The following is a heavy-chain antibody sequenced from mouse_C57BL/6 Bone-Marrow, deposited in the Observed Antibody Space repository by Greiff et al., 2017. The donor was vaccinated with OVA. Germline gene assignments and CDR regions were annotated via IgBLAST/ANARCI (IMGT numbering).Heavy chain of an antibody. Sequence: QVQLKQSGPGLVQPSQRLSITCTVSGFSLTSYGVHWVRQSPGKGLEWLGVIWRGGSTDYNAAFMSRLSITKDNSKSQVFFKMNSLQADDTAIYYCAKWGFYYGTDWYFDVWGTGTTVTVSS. D-gene: IGHD1-1*01. CDR2: IWRGGST. CDR1: GFSLTSYG. CDR3: AKWGFYYGTDWYFDV. V-gene: IGHV2-5*01. J-gene: IGHJ1*03.